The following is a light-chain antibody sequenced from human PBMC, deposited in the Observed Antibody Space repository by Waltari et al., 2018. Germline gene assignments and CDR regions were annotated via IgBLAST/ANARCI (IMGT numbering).Light chain of an antibody. CDR2: VNSDGSH. Sequence: QLVLTQSPSASASLGASVKLTCTLSSGHSSYTIAWHQQQPEKGPRYLMKVNSDGSHSKGDGIPDGFSGSSSGAERYLTISSLQSEDEADYYCQTWGTGIHVVFGGGTKLTVL. CDR1: SGHSSYT. V-gene: IGLV4-69*01. CDR3: QTWGTGIHVV. J-gene: IGLJ2*01.